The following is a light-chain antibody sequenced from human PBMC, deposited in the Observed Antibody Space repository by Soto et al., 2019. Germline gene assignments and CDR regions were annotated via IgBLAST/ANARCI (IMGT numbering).Light chain of an antibody. CDR2: GST. CDR1: SSNFGAGYD. Sequence: QSVLTQPPSVSGAPGQTVTMSCTGSSSNFGAGYDVHWYQQLPGTAPKLLIYGSTNRPSGVPARFSGSKSDTSASLTISGLQAEDEADYYCSSFSSDTTLFVFGGGTKLTVL. J-gene: IGLJ1*01. CDR3: SSFSSDTTLFV. V-gene: IGLV1-40*01.